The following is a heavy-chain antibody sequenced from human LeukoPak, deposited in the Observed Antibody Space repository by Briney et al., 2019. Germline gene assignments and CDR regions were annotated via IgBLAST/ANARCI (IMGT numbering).Heavy chain of an antibody. Sequence: GGSLRLSCAVSGITLSNYGMSWVRQAPGKGLEWISGISPSGGNTYYADYVQGRFTISRDNSKNTLYLQMNSLRAEDTAVYFCAKRGVVIRVILVGFHKEAYYFDSWGQGALVTVSS. D-gene: IGHD3-22*01. CDR2: ISPSGGNT. V-gene: IGHV3-23*01. CDR1: GITLSNYG. CDR3: AKRGVVIRVILVGFHKEAYYFDS. J-gene: IGHJ4*02.